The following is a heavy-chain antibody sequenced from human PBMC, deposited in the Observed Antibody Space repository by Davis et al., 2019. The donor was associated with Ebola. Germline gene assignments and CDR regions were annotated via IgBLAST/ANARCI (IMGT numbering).Heavy chain of an antibody. CDR3: ARVLRSHSSSWYMGYYYYGMDV. Sequence: GESLKISCAASGFNFRSYGMHWVRQAPDKGLEWVAVIWYDGSRKYYGDSVKGRFTISRDNAKNSLYLQMNSLRAEDTAVYYCARVLRSHSSSWYMGYYYYGMDVWGQGTTVTVSS. CDR1: GFNFRSYG. D-gene: IGHD6-13*01. J-gene: IGHJ6*02. V-gene: IGHV3-33*01. CDR2: IWYDGSRK.